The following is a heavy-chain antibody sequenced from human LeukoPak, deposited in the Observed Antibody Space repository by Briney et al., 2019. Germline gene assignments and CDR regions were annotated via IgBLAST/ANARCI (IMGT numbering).Heavy chain of an antibody. CDR2: IYTGGTT. D-gene: IGHD3/OR15-3a*01. CDR1: GASISSGKYY. Sequence: PSQTLSLTCTVSGASISSGKYYWSWIRQPAGKELEWIGRIYTGGTTSYNPSLKSRVTISEDTSKNHFSLKLTSVTAADTAVYYCARGRPDWDYYFDFWGQGTLVTVSS. V-gene: IGHV4-61*02. CDR3: ARGRPDWDYYFDF. J-gene: IGHJ4*02.